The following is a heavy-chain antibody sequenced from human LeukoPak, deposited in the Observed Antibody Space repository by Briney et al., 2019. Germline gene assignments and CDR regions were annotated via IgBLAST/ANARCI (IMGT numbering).Heavy chain of an antibody. D-gene: IGHD2-2*01. J-gene: IGHJ5*02. CDR3: ARDTDKPAVSGWFDP. CDR1: GYTFSSYY. V-gene: IGHV1-2*02. CDR2: INPNNGAT. Sequence: ASVKVSCKASGYTFSSYYMHWVRQAPGQGLEWTGWINPNNGATTYAQKFQGRVSLTRDTSISTAYMDLSSLTSDDTAVYYCARDTDKPAVSGWFDPWGQGTLVTVSS.